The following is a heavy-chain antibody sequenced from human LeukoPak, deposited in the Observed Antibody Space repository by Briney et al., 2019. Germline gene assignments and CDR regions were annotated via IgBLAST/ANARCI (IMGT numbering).Heavy chain of an antibody. CDR2: IGIDSGNT. J-gene: IGHJ4*02. D-gene: IGHD5-24*01. CDR1: GFTFSDYS. CDR3: AGYYKYAFDN. Sequence: GGSLRLSCAASGFTFSDYSMNWVRQAPGKGLEWISYIGIDSGNTNYADSVKGRFTISGDKVKNSLYLQMNSLRVEDTAVYYCAGYYKYAFDNWGQGTLVTVSS. V-gene: IGHV3-48*01.